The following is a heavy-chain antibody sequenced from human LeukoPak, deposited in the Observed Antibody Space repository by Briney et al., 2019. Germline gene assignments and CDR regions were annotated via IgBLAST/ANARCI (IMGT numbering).Heavy chain of an antibody. Sequence: SETLSLTCTVSGASISSYWWSWIRQPPGKGLEWIGYIHFSGNTNTKSSLKSRVTISADTSKYQFSLKLNSVSAVDTAVYYCARAYVPGGIIDYWGQGTLVTVSS. CDR1: GASISSYW. CDR3: ARAYVPGGIIDY. CDR2: IHFSGNT. V-gene: IGHV4-59*01. J-gene: IGHJ4*02. D-gene: IGHD2-2*01.